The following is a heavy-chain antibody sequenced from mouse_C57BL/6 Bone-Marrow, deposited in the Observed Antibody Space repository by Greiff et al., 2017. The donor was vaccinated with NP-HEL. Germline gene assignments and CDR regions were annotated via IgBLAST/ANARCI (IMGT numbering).Heavy chain of an antibody. CDR3: ARGGDGPYAMDY. CDR1: GYTFTDYN. CDR2: INPNNGGT. J-gene: IGHJ4*01. V-gene: IGHV1-22*01. Sequence: VQLKESGPELVKPGASVKMSCKASGYTFTDYNMHWVKQSHGKSLEWIGYINPNNGGTSYNQKFKGKATLTVNKSSSTAYMELRSLTSEYSAVYYCARGGDGPYAMDYWGQGTSVTVSS. D-gene: IGHD2-3*01.